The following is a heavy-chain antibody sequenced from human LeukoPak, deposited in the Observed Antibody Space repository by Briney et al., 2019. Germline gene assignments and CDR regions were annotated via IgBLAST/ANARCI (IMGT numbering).Heavy chain of an antibody. Sequence: PSETLSLTCTVSGGSISSHYWSWIRQPPGKGLEWIGYIYYSGITNYNPSLKSRLTISVDTSKNQFSLKPNSVTAADTAVYYCARQHPSGRGSGLDYWGQGTLVIVSS. J-gene: IGHJ4*02. CDR3: ARQHPSGRGSGLDY. D-gene: IGHD2-15*01. CDR1: GGSISSHY. V-gene: IGHV4-59*08. CDR2: IYYSGIT.